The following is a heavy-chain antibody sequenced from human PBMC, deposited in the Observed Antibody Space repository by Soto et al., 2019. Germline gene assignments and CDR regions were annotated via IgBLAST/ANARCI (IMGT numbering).Heavy chain of an antibody. CDR3: ARDTNGWSLYGLDV. Sequence: QVDLVQSGAEVKRHGASVTISCKASGSATPKDYIHWVRQAPGRGLEWMGIINPGGGSASYAQKFQGRVTVYRDTSTGAVFVDLSCLRAAETAVYYGARDTNGWSLYGLDVG. V-gene: IGHV1-46*01. D-gene: IGHD6-19*01. CDR1: GSATPKDY. CDR2: INPGGGSA. J-gene: IGHJ6*01.